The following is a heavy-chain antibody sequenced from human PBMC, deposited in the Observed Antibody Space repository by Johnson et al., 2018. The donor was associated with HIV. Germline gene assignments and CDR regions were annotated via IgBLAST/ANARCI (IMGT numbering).Heavy chain of an antibody. CDR1: GFAFNTYW. Sequence: VQLVESGGDLVQPGGSLRLSCVVSGFAFNTYWMSWARQAPGKGLEWVANIKNDGSEKYYVDSVKGRFTISRDTSKNTLYLQMNSLRAEDTAVYYCARGGDDAFDIWGQGTMVTVSS. CDR3: ARGGDDAFDI. D-gene: IGHD7-27*01. V-gene: IGHV3-7*02. CDR2: IKNDGSEK. J-gene: IGHJ3*02.